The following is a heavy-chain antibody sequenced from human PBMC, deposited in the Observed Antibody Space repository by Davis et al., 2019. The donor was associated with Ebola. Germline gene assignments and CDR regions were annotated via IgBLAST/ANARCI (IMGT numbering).Heavy chain of an antibody. J-gene: IGHJ4*02. D-gene: IGHD2-8*01. Sequence: AASVKVSCKASGGTFSSYTISWVRLAPGQGLEWMGRIIPILGIANYAQKFQGRVTITADKSTSTAYMELSSLRSEDTAVYYCARVEADIVLMVYAPFDYWGQGTLVIVSS. CDR3: ARVEADIVLMVYAPFDY. V-gene: IGHV1-69*02. CDR1: GGTFSSYT. CDR2: IIPILGIA.